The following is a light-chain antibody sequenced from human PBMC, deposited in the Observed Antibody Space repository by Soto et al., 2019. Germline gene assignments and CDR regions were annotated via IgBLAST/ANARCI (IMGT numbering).Light chain of an antibody. Sequence: IQVSQSPSALSASVGDRVTITCRASQSISSWLAWYQQKPGKAPKLLIYKASSLESGVPSRFSGSGSGTEFTLTISSLQPDDFATYYCQQYNSYSTSGQGTKMDIK. CDR1: QSISSW. CDR3: QQYNSYST. CDR2: KAS. J-gene: IGKJ1*01. V-gene: IGKV1-5*03.